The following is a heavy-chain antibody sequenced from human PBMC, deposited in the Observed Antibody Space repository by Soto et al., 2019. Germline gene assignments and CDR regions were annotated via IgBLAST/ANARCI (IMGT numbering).Heavy chain of an antibody. CDR1: GFSFSADGVG. J-gene: IGHJ3*01. CDR3: AHAFGGTSWSNDAFDV. CDR2: IYWDDDT. D-gene: IGHD3-16*01. V-gene: IGHV2-5*02. Sequence: HITLKESGPTLVKPTQTLTLTCIFSGFSFSADGVGVGWIRQPPGKTLEWLALIYWDDDTRYRPSLKSRLTITKDSSKNQVVLTMTNMDPLDTATYYCAHAFGGTSWSNDAFDVWGQGTVVTVSS.